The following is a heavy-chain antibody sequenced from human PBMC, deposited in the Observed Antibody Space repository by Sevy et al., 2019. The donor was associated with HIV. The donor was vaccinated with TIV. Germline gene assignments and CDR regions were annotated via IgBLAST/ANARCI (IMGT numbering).Heavy chain of an antibody. D-gene: IGHD3-10*01. J-gene: IGHJ6*02. CDR2: ISYDGSNK. CDR3: ARDNYRVTRGVIITGISYYGMDV. V-gene: IGHV3-30-3*01. Sequence: GGSLRLSCAASGFTFSSYAMHWVRQAPGKGLEWVAVISYDGSNKYYADSVKGRFTISRDNSKNTLYLQMNSLRAEDTAVYYCARDNYRVTRGVIITGISYYGMDVWGQGTTVTVSS. CDR1: GFTFSSYA.